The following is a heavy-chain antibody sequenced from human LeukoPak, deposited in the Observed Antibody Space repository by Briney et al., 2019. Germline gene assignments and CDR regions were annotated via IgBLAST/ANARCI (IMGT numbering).Heavy chain of an antibody. V-gene: IGHV1-2*02. CDR1: GYTFTDYY. CDR2: INPNSGDT. CDR3: ARVHPGYSGYALGLDY. J-gene: IGHJ4*02. D-gene: IGHD5-12*01. Sequence: ASVKVSCKASGYTFTDYYMHWVRQAPGQGLEWMGWINPNSGDTNYAQNFQDRVTMTRDTSISTAYMELSRLKSDDTAVYYCARVHPGYSGYALGLDYCGQGTLVTVSS.